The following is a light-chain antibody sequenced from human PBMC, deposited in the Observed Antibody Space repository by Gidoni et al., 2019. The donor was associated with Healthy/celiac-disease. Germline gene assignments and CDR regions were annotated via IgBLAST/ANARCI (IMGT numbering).Light chain of an antibody. CDR3: PQYGSQIT. J-gene: IGKJ5*01. CDR2: GSS. V-gene: IGKV3-20*01. CDR1: QSVSSSY. Sequence: EIVLTQYPGTLSLSPGERATLSCRASQSVSSSYLAWYQQKPGQAPRLLIYGSSSRATGIPDRFSGRGSGTYFTLTIRRLAPEYFAVYYCPQYGSQITFXQXTRLEIK.